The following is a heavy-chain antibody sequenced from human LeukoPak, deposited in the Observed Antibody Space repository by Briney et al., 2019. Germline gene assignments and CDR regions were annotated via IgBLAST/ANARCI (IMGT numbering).Heavy chain of an antibody. V-gene: IGHV4-34*01. CDR2: INHSGST. CDR3: ARQRYGSSWYLLDY. D-gene: IGHD6-13*01. CDR1: GVSFSGYY. J-gene: IGHJ4*02. Sequence: PSETLSLTCAVYGVSFSGYYWSWIRQPTGKGLEWIGEINHSGSTNYNPSLKSRVTISVDTSKNQFSLKLSSVTAADTAVYYCARQRYGSSWYLLDYWGQGTLVTVSS.